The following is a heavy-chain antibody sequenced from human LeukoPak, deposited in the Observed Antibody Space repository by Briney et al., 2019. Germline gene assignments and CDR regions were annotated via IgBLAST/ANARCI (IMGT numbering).Heavy chain of an antibody. D-gene: IGHD3-10*01. Sequence: GGSLRLSCAASGFTFSSYWMSWVRQAPGKGLEWVANIKQDGSEKYYVDSVKGRFTISRDNAKNSLYLQMNSLRAEDTAVYYCARGRSGSGSYYNFYYYYYYMDVWGKGTTVTISS. V-gene: IGHV3-7*03. J-gene: IGHJ6*03. CDR2: IKQDGSEK. CDR3: ARGRSGSGSYYNFYYYYYYMDV. CDR1: GFTFSSYW.